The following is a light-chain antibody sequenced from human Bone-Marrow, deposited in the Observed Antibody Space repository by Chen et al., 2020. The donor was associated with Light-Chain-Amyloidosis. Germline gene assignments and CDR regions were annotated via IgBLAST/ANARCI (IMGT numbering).Light chain of an antibody. V-gene: IGKV3-20*01. CDR3: QQYGSSPNT. CDR1: QIVTDNY. J-gene: IGKJ4*01. Sequence: DIVLTQSPVTLSLSPGEIATLSCRASQIVTDNYFAWYQQKPGQAPRLLVFGASSRATGIPDKFSGSGSGTDFTLTSSRLEAEDFAVYYCQQYGSSPNTFGGGTKVEIK. CDR2: GAS.